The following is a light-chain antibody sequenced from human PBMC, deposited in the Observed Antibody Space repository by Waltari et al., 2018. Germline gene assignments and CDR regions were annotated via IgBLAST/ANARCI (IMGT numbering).Light chain of an antibody. Sequence: QLVVTQSSSASASLGASVKLTCTLDSGHSNNIIAWLQQQPEKGPRYLMKINSDGSHSKGDEIPDRFSGSSPGAERYLTIYNLQAEDEGDYYCQTGGHGTWVFGGGTKLTVL. V-gene: IGLV4-69*01. J-gene: IGLJ3*02. CDR2: INSDGSH. CDR3: QTGGHGTWV. CDR1: SGHSNNI.